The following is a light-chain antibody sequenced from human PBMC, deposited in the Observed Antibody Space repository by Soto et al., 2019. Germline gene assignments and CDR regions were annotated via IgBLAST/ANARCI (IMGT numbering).Light chain of an antibody. J-gene: IGLJ2*01. CDR2: DVY. CDR1: SSDVGAYNY. CDR3: SSYTTSSTVV. Sequence: QSALTQPASVSGSPGQSITISCTGASSDVGAYNYVSWYQQHPGKAPKLMIYDVYKRPSGVSNRFSGSKSGNTASLTISGLQAEDEADYYCSSYTTSSTVVFGGGTKPTVL. V-gene: IGLV2-14*03.